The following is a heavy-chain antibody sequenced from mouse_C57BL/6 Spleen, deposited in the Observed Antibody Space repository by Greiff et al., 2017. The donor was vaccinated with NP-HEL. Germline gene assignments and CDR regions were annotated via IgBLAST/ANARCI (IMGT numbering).Heavy chain of an antibody. D-gene: IGHD2-5*01. Sequence: VQLQQSGPELVKPGASVKISCKASGYSFTGYYMNWVKQSPEKSLEWIGEINPSTGGTTYNQKFKAKATLTVDKASSTAYMQLKSLTSEDSAVYYCARWGYSNSYAMDYWGQGTSVTVSS. CDR3: ARWGYSNSYAMDY. CDR1: GYSFTGYY. CDR2: INPSTGGT. V-gene: IGHV1-42*01. J-gene: IGHJ4*01.